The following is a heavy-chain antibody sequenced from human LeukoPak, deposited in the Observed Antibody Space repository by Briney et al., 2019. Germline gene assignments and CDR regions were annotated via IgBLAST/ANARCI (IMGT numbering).Heavy chain of an antibody. J-gene: IGHJ4*02. CDR1: GFTFSSYA. Sequence: GRSLRLSCAASGFTFSSYAMHWVRQAPGKGLEYVSAISSDGGSTYYANAVKGGFTVSRDNSKNTLYLQMGGLRAEDMAVYYCARVTGPRGGRPEYWGQGTLVTVSS. D-gene: IGHD3-10*01. V-gene: IGHV3-64*01. CDR3: ARVTGPRGGRPEY. CDR2: ISSDGGST.